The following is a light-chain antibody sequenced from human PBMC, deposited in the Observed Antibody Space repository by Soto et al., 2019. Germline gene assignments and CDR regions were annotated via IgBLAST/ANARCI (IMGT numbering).Light chain of an antibody. CDR1: QSVSNY. Sequence: EIVLTQSPATLSLSPGERATLSCRASQSVSNYLAWYQQKPGQAPRLLISGASNRATGIPARFSGSGSGTDFTLTISSLEPEDFAIYYCQQYNNWPLWTFGQGTKVEIK. CDR3: QQYNNWPLWT. V-gene: IGKV3-11*01. J-gene: IGKJ1*01. CDR2: GAS.